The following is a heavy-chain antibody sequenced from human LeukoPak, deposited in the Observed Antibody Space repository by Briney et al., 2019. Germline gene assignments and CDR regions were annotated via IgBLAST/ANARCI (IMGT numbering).Heavy chain of an antibody. CDR2: IYYSGST. V-gene: IGHV4-59*01. CDR3: ARVRYSSGWYYFGY. D-gene: IGHD6-19*01. Sequence: SETLSLTCTVSGGSISSYYWSWLRQPPGKGLEWLGYIYYSGSTNYNPSLKSRVTISVDTSKNQFSLKLSSVTAADTAMYYCARVRYSSGWYYFGYWGQGTLVTVSS. J-gene: IGHJ4*02. CDR1: GGSISSYY.